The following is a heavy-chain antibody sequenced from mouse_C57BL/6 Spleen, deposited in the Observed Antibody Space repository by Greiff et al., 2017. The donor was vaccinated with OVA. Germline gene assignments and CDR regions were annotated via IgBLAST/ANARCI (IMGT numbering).Heavy chain of an antibody. Sequence: EVQRVESGGGLVKPGGSLKLSCAASGFTFSDYGMHWVRQAPEKGLEWVAYISSGSSTIYYADTVKGRFTISRDNAKNTLFLQMTSLRSEDTAMYYCARGYSNYEGLFAYWGQGTLVTVSA. CDR1: GFTFSDYG. V-gene: IGHV5-17*01. D-gene: IGHD2-5*01. CDR3: ARGYSNYEGLFAY. CDR2: ISSGSSTI. J-gene: IGHJ3*01.